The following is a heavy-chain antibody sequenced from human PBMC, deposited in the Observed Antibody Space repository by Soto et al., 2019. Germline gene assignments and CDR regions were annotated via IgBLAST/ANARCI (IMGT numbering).Heavy chain of an antibody. J-gene: IGHJ3*01. V-gene: IGHV2-5*02. CDR3: AHAFGGTSWPNDAFDV. CDR1: GFSFSADGVG. CDR2: IYWDDDT. D-gene: IGHD2-2*01. Sequence: QITLKESGPTLVKPTQTLTLTCIFSGFSFSADGVGVGWIRQPPGKALEWLALIYWDDDTRYSPSLKSRLTITKATSKNQVVLTMTNMDPVDTGTYYCAHAFGGTSWPNDAFDVWGQGTVVTVSS.